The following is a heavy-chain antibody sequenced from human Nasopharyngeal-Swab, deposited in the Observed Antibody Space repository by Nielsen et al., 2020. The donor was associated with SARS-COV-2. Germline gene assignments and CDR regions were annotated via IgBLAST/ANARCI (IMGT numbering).Heavy chain of an antibody. V-gene: IGHV3-74*01. CDR2: INSDGSRT. CDR3: ARARPNWDAFDI. D-gene: IGHD7-27*01. CDR1: GFTFSSYW. Sequence: GESLKISCAASGFTFSSYWMHWVRQAQGKGLVWVSRINSDGSRTRYADSVKGRFTISRDNAKNTLYLQMNSLRAEDTAVYYCARARPNWDAFDIWGQGTMVTVSS. J-gene: IGHJ3*02.